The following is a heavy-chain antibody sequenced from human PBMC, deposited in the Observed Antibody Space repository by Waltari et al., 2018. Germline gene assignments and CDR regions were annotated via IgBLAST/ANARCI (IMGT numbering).Heavy chain of an antibody. CDR1: GFTFSSYS. V-gene: IGHV3-21*01. D-gene: IGHD1-20*01. Sequence: EVQLVESGGGLVKPGGSLRLSCAASGFTFSSYSMNWVRQAPGKGLEWVSSISSSSSYIYYADSVKGRFTISRDNAKNSLYLQMNSLRAEDTAVYYCARDKWNRKHFDYWGQGTLVIVSS. CDR2: ISSSSSYI. CDR3: ARDKWNRKHFDY. J-gene: IGHJ4*02.